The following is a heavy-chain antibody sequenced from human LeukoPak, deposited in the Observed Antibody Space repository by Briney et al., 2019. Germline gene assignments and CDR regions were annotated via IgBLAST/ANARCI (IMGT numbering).Heavy chain of an antibody. J-gene: IGHJ5*02. V-gene: IGHV4-34*01. D-gene: IGHD3-3*01. CDR3: ARGQTIPRVRWFDP. CDR2: INHSGST. CDR1: GGSFSGYY. Sequence: PSETLSLTCAVYGGSFSGYYWSWIRQPPGKGLEWIGEINHSGSTNYNPSLKSRVTISVDTSKNQLSLKLSSVTAADTAVYYCARGQTIPRVRWFDPWGQGTLVTVSS.